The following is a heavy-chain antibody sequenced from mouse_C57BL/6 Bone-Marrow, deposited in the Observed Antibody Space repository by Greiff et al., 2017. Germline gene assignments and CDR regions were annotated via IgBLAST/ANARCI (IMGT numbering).Heavy chain of an antibody. Sequence: QVQLQQSGPELARPWASVKISCQAFYTFSRRVHFAIRDTNSWMQWVKQRPGQGLEWIGAIYPGNGDTSYNQKFKGKATLTADKSSSTAYMQLSSLTSEDSAVYYCAWYGPSGRFAYWGQGTLVTVSA. V-gene: IGHV1-87*01. D-gene: IGHD2-10*02. J-gene: IGHJ3*01. CDR3: SEDSAVYYCAWYGPSGRFAY. CDR1: YTFSRRVH. CDR2: GQGLEWIG.